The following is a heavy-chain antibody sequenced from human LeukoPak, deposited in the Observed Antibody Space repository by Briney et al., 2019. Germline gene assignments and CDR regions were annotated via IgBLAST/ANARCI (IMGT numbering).Heavy chain of an antibody. D-gene: IGHD2-2*01. V-gene: IGHV3-23*01. CDR1: GFTFSSYA. Sequence: GGYLRLSCAASGFTFSSYAVSWVRQAPGRGLECISSISGSGETTYYADSVEGRFTSSRDNSKKTVYLQLSSLRAEDTAVYYCAKAMSSTTWGIFDYWGQGTLVTVSS. CDR3: AKAMSSTTWGIFDY. J-gene: IGHJ4*02. CDR2: ISGSGETT.